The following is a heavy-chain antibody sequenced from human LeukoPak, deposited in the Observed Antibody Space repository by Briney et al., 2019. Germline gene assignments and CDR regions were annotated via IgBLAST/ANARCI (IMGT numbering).Heavy chain of an antibody. CDR3: AREVQDIVVVPAATHYMDV. CDR1: GGSISSHY. CDR2: IYYSGST. Sequence: SGTLSLTCTVSGGSISSHYWSWIRQPPGKGLEWIGYIYYSGSTNYNPSLKSRVTISVDTSKNQFSLKLSSVTAADTAVYYCAREVQDIVVVPAATHYMDVWGKGNTVTVSS. V-gene: IGHV4-59*11. D-gene: IGHD2-2*01. J-gene: IGHJ6*03.